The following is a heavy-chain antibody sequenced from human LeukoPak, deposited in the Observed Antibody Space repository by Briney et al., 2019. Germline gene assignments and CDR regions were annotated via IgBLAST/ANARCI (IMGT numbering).Heavy chain of an antibody. CDR2: ISGSGGST. Sequence: PGGSLRLSCAASGFTFSSYGMSWVRQAPGKGLEWVSAISGSGGSTYYADSVKGRFTISRDNAKNSLYLQMNSLRAEDTALYYCAKGRGAVPANMDVWGKGTTVTISS. CDR3: AKGRGAVPANMDV. J-gene: IGHJ6*03. D-gene: IGHD2-2*01. CDR1: GFTFSSYG. V-gene: IGHV3-23*01.